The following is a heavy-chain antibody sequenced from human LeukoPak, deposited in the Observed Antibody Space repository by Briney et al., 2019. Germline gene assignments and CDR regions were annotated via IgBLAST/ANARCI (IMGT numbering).Heavy chain of an antibody. D-gene: IGHD2-2*01. CDR1: GFTFNSYA. J-gene: IGHJ5*02. CDR2: ISGSGGST. V-gene: IGHV3-23*01. Sequence: GGSLRLSCAASGFTFNSYAMSWVRQAPGKGLEWVSTISGSGGSTYYADSVKGRFTISRGNSKNTLYLQMNSLRAEDTAVYYCANTVGYCSSTSCPDRWFDPWGQGTLVTVSS. CDR3: ANTVGYCSSTSCPDRWFDP.